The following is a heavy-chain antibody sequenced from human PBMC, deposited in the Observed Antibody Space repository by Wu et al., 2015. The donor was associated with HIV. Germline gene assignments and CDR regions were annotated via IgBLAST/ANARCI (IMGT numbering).Heavy chain of an antibody. V-gene: IGHV1-69*13. J-gene: IGHJ6*02. D-gene: IGHD3-22*01. Sequence: QVQLVQSGAEVKKPGSSVKVSCKASGGTFSSYAISWVRQAPGQGLEWMGRIIPIFGTANYAQKFQGRVTITADESTSTAYMELSSLRSEDTAVYYCATWGPYYYDSSGYPYYYYYGMDVWGQGTTVTVSS. CDR2: IIPIFGTA. CDR3: ATWGPYYYDSSGYPYYYYYGMDV. CDR1: GGTFSSYA.